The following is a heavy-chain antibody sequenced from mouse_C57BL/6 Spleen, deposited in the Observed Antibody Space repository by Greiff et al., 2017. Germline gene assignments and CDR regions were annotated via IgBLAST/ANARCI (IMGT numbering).Heavy chain of an antibody. Sequence: EVNVVESGGGLVKPGGSLKLSCAASGFTFSSYAMSWVRQTPEKRLEWVATISDGGSYTYYPDNVQGRFTISRDNAKNNLYLQMSHLKSEDTAMYYCAREGYGSTDYFDYWGQGTTLTVSS. J-gene: IGHJ2*01. D-gene: IGHD1-1*01. CDR2: ISDGGSYT. V-gene: IGHV5-4*01. CDR1: GFTFSSYA. CDR3: AREGYGSTDYFDY.